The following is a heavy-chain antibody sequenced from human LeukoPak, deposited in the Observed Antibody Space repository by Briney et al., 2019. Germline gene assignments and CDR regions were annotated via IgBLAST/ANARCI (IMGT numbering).Heavy chain of an antibody. J-gene: IGHJ4*02. CDR1: GYIFTNYG. D-gene: IGHD1-26*01. CDR2: IGAYNGNT. Sequence: ASVKVSCKASGYIFTNYGINWVRQAPGQGREWMGGIGAYNGNTNYAQKLQGRVTMTTDTSTSTAYLELRRLRSDETVVYYCARDASTSGSYPTDHWGQGTLVTVSS. V-gene: IGHV1-18*01. CDR3: ARDASTSGSYPTDH.